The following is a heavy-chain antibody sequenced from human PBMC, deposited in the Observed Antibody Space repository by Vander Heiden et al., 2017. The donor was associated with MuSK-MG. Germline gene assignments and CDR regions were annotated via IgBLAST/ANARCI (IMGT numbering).Heavy chain of an antibody. V-gene: IGHV4-39*07. CDR1: GASISSSSYY. CDR2: IYYSGST. CDR3: ARTAGYDFWSGYYTPLYFDY. D-gene: IGHD3-3*01. J-gene: IGHJ4*02. Sequence: QLQLQESGPGLVKPSETLSLTCTVSGASISSSSYYWGWIRQPPGKGLEWIGSIYYSGSTYYNPSLKSRVTISVDTSKNQFSLKLSSVTAADTAVYYCARTAGYDFWSGYYTPLYFDYWGQGTLVTVSS.